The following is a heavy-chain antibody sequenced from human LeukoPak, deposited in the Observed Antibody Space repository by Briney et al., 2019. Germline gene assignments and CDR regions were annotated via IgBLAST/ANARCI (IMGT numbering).Heavy chain of an antibody. CDR3: ASPRWLQLGDAFDI. D-gene: IGHD5-24*01. CDR2: IYYSGST. V-gene: IGHV4-39*01. CDR1: GGSFSSGFFY. Sequence: SETLSLTCTVSGGSFSSGFFYWGWIRQPPGKGLEWIGSIYYSGSTYYNPSLKSRVTISVDTSKNQFSLKLSSVTAADTAVYYCASPRWLQLGDAFDIWGQGTMVTVSS. J-gene: IGHJ3*02.